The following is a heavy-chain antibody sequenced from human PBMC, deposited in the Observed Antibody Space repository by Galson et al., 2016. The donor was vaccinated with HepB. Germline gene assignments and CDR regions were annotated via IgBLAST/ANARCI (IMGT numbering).Heavy chain of an antibody. CDR2: TWFDGNYK. J-gene: IGHJ4*02. V-gene: IGHV3-33*01. Sequence: SLRLSCAASGFNFISYGMHWVRQAPGKGLEWVAVTWFDGNYKDYAESVKGRITVSRDNTKNTLSLQLDSLRAEDTAVYHCAGSREYFGSGSYLDYWGQGTLVIVSS. CDR1: GFNFISYG. CDR3: AGSREYFGSGSYLDY. D-gene: IGHD3-10*01.